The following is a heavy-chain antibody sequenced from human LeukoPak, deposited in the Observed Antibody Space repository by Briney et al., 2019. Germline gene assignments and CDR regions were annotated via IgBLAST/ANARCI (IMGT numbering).Heavy chain of an antibody. CDR2: ISAYNGNT. CDR1: GYTFTSYG. Sequence: GASVKVSCQASGYTFTSYGISWVRQAPGQGLEWMGWISAYNGNTNYAQKLQGRVTMTTDTSTSTAYMELRSLRSDDTAVYYCARALLVCSSTSCFPSGMDVWGQGTTITVSS. V-gene: IGHV1-18*01. J-gene: IGHJ6*02. D-gene: IGHD2-2*01. CDR3: ARALLVCSSTSCFPSGMDV.